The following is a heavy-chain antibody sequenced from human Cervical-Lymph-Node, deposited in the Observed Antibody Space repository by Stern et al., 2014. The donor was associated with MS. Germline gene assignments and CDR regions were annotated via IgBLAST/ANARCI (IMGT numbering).Heavy chain of an antibody. V-gene: IGHV1-2*02. Sequence: VQLEESGAALRKPGASVEVSCEASGYNFIDYYIHWVRQAPGQGLEWVGCINPHTGDTRYAQKFLGRVAMTRDTSINTAYLELNSLTSDDTAFYYCTRGRGTLLYLHWGQGTLITVSS. CDR2: INPHTGDT. CDR3: TRGRGTLLYLH. CDR1: GYNFIDYY. J-gene: IGHJ4*02. D-gene: IGHD2-15*01.